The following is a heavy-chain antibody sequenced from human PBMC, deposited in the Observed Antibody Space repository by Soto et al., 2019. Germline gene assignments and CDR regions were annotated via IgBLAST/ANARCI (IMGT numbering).Heavy chain of an antibody. CDR2: VNPSGGHT. V-gene: IGHV1-46*01. CDR3: ARGGHVVVVTAALDY. J-gene: IGHJ4*02. CDR1: GDTFTDYY. Sequence: QVQLMQSGAEVKKPGASVKVSCKASGDTFTDYYIHWVRQAPGQGLEWMGTVNPSGGHTTYAQHFLGTVTMTRDTSTSTLYMEPTSLTSDDTAIYYCARGGHVVVVTAALDYWGQGTLVTVSS. D-gene: IGHD2-21*02.